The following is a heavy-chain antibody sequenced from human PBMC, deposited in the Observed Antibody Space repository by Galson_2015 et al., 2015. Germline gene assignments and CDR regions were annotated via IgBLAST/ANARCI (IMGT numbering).Heavy chain of an antibody. CDR1: GYTFTSYA. D-gene: IGHD2-2*01. CDR2: INAGNGNT. CDR3: ARDRSRYCSSTSCFANFFYYYYMDV. V-gene: IGHV1-3*01. Sequence: SVKVSCKASGYTFTSYAMHWVRQAPGQRLEWMGWINAGNGNTKYSQKFQGRVTITRDTSASTAYMELSSLRSEDTAVYYCARDRSRYCSSTSCFANFFYYYYMDVWGKGTTVTVSS. J-gene: IGHJ6*03.